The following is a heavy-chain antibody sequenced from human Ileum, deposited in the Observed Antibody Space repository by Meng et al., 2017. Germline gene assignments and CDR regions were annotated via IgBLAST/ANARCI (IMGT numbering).Heavy chain of an antibody. Sequence: QVQLVQSGAEVRKPGASGKVSCKASGGTFSSYAISWVRQAPGQGLEWMGGIIPIFGTANYAQKFQGRVAITADKSTSTAYMELSSLRSEDTAVYYCARDGYDYVWGSHLYYFDYWGQGTLVTVSS. CDR1: GGTFSSYA. V-gene: IGHV1-69*06. CDR2: IIPIFGTA. J-gene: IGHJ4*02. CDR3: ARDGYDYVWGSHLYYFDY. D-gene: IGHD3-16*02.